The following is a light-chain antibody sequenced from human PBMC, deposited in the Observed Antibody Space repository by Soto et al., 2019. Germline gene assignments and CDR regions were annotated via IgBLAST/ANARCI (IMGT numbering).Light chain of an antibody. J-gene: IGLJ2*01. Sequence: QSALTQPASVSGSPGQSITISCTGTSSDVGAYNFVSWYQQYPGKAPTLVIYDVSNRPSGVSNRFFGSKSGNTASLTISGLQAEDEADYYCSSYSPNSVPLIFGGGTQLTVL. V-gene: IGLV2-14*01. CDR2: DVS. CDR1: SSDVGAYNF. CDR3: SSYSPNSVPLI.